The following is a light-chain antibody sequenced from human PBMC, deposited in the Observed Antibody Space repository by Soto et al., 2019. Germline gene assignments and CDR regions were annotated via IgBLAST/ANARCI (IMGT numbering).Light chain of an antibody. V-gene: IGLV2-14*01. Sequence: QSALTQPASVSGSPGQSITISCTGTSSDVGYYNYVSWYQQHPGKAPKLIIYEVSNRPSGVSNRFSGSKSGNTASLTISGLQAEDEADYYCSSYTXSSTLYVFGTGTKVTVL. CDR3: SSYTXSSTLYV. CDR2: EVS. CDR1: SSDVGYYNY. J-gene: IGLJ1*01.